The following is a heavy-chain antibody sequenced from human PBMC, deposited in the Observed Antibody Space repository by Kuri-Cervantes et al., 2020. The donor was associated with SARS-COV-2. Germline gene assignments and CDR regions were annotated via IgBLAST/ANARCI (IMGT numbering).Heavy chain of an antibody. CDR3: ARVWVPAAAGNIFDY. V-gene: IGHV3-7*01. CDR2: IEQDGSEK. CDR1: GFTISSYW. J-gene: IGHJ4*02. Sequence: GEALKISCAASGFTISSYWMSWVRQAPGKGLEWVANIEQDGSEKYYVDSVKGRFTISRDNAKNSLYLQMNSLRAEDTALYYCARVWVPAAAGNIFDYWGQGTLVTVSS. D-gene: IGHD6-13*01.